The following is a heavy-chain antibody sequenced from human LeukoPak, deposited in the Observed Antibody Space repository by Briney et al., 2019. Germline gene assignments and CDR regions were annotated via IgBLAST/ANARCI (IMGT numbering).Heavy chain of an antibody. J-gene: IGHJ5*02. D-gene: IGHD5-12*01. CDR1: GGSISRGAYS. V-gene: IGHV4-30-2*01. CDR2: IFHSGST. Sequence: SETLSLTCAVSGGSISRGAYSWTWIRQPPGKGLEWIGYIFHSGSTYYNPALQSRVTIAVDRSKNQFSLKLNSVTAADTAVDYWARGGGDILTTNTNWLDPWGQGTLVTVSS. CDR3: ARGGGDILTTNTNWLDP.